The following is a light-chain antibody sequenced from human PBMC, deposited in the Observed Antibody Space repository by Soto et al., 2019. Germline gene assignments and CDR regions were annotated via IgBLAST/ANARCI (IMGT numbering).Light chain of an antibody. J-gene: IGKJ1*01. CDR1: QSISIW. CDR2: KAS. V-gene: IGKV1-5*03. Sequence: DIQMTQSPSTLSASVGDRVTITCRASQSISIWLAWYQQKPGKAPKLLIYKASSLESGVPSRLSGSGSGTEFTLTISSLQPDDFATYYCQQFNNYPWTFGQGTRVEIK. CDR3: QQFNNYPWT.